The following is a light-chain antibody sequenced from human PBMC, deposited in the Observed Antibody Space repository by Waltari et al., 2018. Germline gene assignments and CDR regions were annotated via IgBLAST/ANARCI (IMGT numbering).Light chain of an antibody. CDR3: QQRSFRST. Sequence: EIVLTKSPATLSLSPGERATLSCRASQSVSSYLAWYQQKPGQAPRLLIYDASNRATGIPARFSGSGSGTDFTLTISSLEPEDFAVYYCQQRSFRSTFGGGTKVEIK. V-gene: IGKV3-11*01. J-gene: IGKJ4*01. CDR1: QSVSSY. CDR2: DAS.